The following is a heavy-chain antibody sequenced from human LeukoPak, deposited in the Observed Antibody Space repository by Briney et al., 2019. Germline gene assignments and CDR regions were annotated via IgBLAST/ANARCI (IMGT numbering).Heavy chain of an antibody. V-gene: IGHV4-39*01. J-gene: IGHJ4*02. D-gene: IGHD3-10*01. CDR1: GASISSTNNF. CDR2: IYYSGST. Sequence: SETLSLTYTVSGASISSTNNFWGWIRQPPGKGLEWIGSIYYSGSTYYNPSLKSRVTISVDTSKNQFSLKLSSVTAADTAVYYCARGPWFGDRNFDYWGQGTLVTVSS. CDR3: ARGPWFGDRNFDY.